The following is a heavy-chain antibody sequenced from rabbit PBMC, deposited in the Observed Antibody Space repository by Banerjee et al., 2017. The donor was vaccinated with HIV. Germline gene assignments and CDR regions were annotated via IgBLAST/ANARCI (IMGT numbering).Heavy chain of an antibody. CDR3: ARDLTDVIGWNFGW. V-gene: IGHV1S45*01. Sequence: QEQLVESGGGLVQPEGSLTLTCTASGFSFSSNYYICWVRQAPGKGLESIACIYGGSGGSTWYASWAKGRFTISKTSSTTVTLQMTTLTAADTATYFCARDLTDVIGWNFGWWGPGTLVTVS. J-gene: IGHJ4*01. CDR2: IYGGSGGST. CDR1: GFSFSSNYY. D-gene: IGHD1-1*01.